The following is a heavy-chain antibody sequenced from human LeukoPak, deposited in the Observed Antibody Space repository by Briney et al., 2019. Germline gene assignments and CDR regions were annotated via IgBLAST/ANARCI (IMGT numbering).Heavy chain of an antibody. Sequence: SETLSLTCTVSGYSISSGYYWGWIRQPPGKGLEWIGNIYPSGTTYYNPSLKTRVTISVDTSKNQFSLKLSSVTAADTAVYYCARETSQKGAHYMDVWGKGTTVTISS. V-gene: IGHV4-38-2*02. CDR2: IYPSGTT. J-gene: IGHJ6*03. CDR3: ARETSQKGAHYMDV. CDR1: GYSISSGYY. D-gene: IGHD3-16*01.